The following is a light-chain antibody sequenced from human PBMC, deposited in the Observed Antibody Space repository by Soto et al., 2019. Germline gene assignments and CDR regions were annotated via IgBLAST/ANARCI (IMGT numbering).Light chain of an antibody. CDR2: GAS. J-gene: IGKJ5*01. V-gene: IGKV3-20*01. CDR3: QQYGSSSPTT. CDR1: QAVSSNY. Sequence: EIVLTQSPGTLSLSPWERATLSCRASQAVSSNYLAWYQQRPGQAPRLLIYGASSRATGIPDRFSGGGSGTDFTLTISRLEPEDFAVYFCQQYGSSSPTTFGQGTRLEIE.